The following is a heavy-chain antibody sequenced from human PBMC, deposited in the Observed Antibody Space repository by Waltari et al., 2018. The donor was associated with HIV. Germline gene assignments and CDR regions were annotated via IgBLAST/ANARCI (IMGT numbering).Heavy chain of an antibody. J-gene: IGHJ4*02. CDR3: TTVGGGTRDY. D-gene: IGHD3-16*01. CDR2: IKSNTDGGTT. V-gene: IGHV3-15*01. CDR1: GFTFSDPW. Sequence: EVLLVESGGGLGKPGGSLSLSCAASGFTFSDPWMSWVRQAPGKGLEWVGRIKSNTDGGTTDYAAPVKGRFTISRDDSKTTLYLEMNSLKTEDTAVYYCTTVGGGTRDYWGQGTLITVSS.